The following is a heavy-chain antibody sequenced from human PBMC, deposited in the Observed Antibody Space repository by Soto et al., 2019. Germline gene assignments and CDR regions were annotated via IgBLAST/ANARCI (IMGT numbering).Heavy chain of an antibody. CDR3: AKSPDFYYDGMDV. CDR2: ISGSGANT. Sequence: GGSLRLSCAASGFTFSGYAMTWVRQAPGKGLEWVSSISGSGANTYYADSVKGRFTISRDNSKNTLSLQMTSLRADDTAVYYCAKSPDFYYDGMDVWGQGXTVTVSS. V-gene: IGHV3-23*01. J-gene: IGHJ6*02. CDR1: GFTFSGYA.